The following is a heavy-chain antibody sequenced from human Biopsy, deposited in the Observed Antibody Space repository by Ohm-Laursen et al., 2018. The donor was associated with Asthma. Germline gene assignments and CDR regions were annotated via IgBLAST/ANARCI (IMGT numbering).Heavy chain of an antibody. V-gene: IGHV3-NL1*01. CDR1: GFTFRSYA. Sequence: GSLRLSCAASGFTFRSYAMNWVRQAPGKGLEWVSVIYSGGTSHTADSVRGRFTISRDNSRNKLYLQINRLTVEDSAVYFCARQSGQDYGDSSGFDTWGQGTKVAVSS. CDR2: IYSGGTS. J-gene: IGHJ3*02. CDR3: ARQSGQDYGDSSGFDT. D-gene: IGHD3-22*01.